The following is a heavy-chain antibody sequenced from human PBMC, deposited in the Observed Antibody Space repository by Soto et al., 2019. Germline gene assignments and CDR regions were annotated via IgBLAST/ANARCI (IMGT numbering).Heavy chain of an antibody. CDR2: IRSKANSYAK. CDR3: AMDTPMIPPGMDV. CDR1: GFTFSGSA. D-gene: IGHD5-18*01. J-gene: IGHJ6*02. Sequence: EVQLVESGGGLVQPGGSLKLSCAASGFTFSGSAMHWVRQASGKGLEWGGRIRSKANSYAKAYAVSANGRFTISRDDSKNTAYLQMTSLETEDTAVYYCAMDTPMIPPGMDVWGQGTTVTVSS. V-gene: IGHV3-73*01.